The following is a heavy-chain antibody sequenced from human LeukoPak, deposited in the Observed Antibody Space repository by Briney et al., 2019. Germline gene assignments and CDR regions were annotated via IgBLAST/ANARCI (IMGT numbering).Heavy chain of an antibody. CDR2: ISGSNSYI. CDR3: ARALTTLTYEGY. CDR1: GFTFSSYT. D-gene: IGHD1-1*01. J-gene: IGHJ4*02. Sequence: GGSLRLSCAASGFTFSSYTMHWIRQAPGKGLEWVSSISGSNSYIFYADSVKGRFTVSRDNAKGSLYLQMNSLRAEDTAVYYCARALTTLTYEGYWGQGTLVTVSS. V-gene: IGHV3-21*01.